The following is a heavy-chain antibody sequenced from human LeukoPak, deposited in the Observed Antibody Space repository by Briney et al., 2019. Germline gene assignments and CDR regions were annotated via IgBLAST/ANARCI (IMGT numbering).Heavy chain of an antibody. CDR3: ARDGGSYLNYFDY. Sequence: GGSLRLSCVASGFTFSTYPMHWVRQAPGKGLEYVSAITSNGGRTYYANSVKGRFTISRDNSKNMLYLQMHSLRAEDMAVYYCARDGGSYLNYFDYWGQGTLVTVSS. CDR1: GFTFSTYP. J-gene: IGHJ4*02. D-gene: IGHD1-26*01. V-gene: IGHV3-64*01. CDR2: ITSNGGRT.